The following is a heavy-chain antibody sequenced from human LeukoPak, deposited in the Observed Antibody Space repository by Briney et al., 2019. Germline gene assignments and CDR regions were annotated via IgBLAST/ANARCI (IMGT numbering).Heavy chain of an antibody. J-gene: IGHJ4*02. Sequence: GGSLRLSCAASGFTFSSYWMSWVRQAPGKGLEWVANIKRDGSEKYYVDSVKGRFTISRENAKNSMFLQMNSLRAGDTAVYYCARVGHGSGRSYYFDYWGQGTLVTVSS. CDR2: IKRDGSEK. D-gene: IGHD2-15*01. V-gene: IGHV3-7*01. CDR3: ARVGHGSGRSYYFDY. CDR1: GFTFSSYW.